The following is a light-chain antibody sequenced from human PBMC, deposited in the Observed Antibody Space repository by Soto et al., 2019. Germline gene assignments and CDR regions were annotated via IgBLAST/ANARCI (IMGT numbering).Light chain of an antibody. J-gene: IGKJ1*01. V-gene: IGKV1-5*03. Sequence: DIQMTQSPSTLSGSVGDRVTITCRASQTISSWLAWYQQKPGKAPKLLIYKASSLESGVPSRFSGSGSGTEFTLTISSLQPDDFATYYCQQYNSYSWTLGQGTKVDIK. CDR3: QQYNSYSWT. CDR2: KAS. CDR1: QTISSW.